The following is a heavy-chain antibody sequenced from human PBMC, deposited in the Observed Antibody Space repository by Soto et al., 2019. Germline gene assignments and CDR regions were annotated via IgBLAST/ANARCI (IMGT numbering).Heavy chain of an antibody. CDR3: AKDQTSTYYDSSGYESPAFDY. CDR2: ISGSGGST. J-gene: IGHJ4*02. Sequence: PGGSLRLSCAASGFTFSSYAMSWVRQAPGKGLEWVSAISGSGGSTYYADSVKGRFTISRDNSKNTLYLQMNSLRAEDTAVYYCAKDQTSTYYDSSGYESPAFDYWGQGTLVTVSS. V-gene: IGHV3-23*01. CDR1: GFTFSSYA. D-gene: IGHD3-22*01.